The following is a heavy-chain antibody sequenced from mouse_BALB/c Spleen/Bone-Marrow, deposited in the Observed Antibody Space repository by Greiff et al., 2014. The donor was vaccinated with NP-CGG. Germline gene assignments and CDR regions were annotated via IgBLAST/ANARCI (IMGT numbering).Heavy chain of an antibody. Sequence: LVESGAELVRPGASVKLSCKASGYTFTTFWINWVKQRPGQGLEWIGNIYPSDTYTNYSQDFKDKATLTVDKSSSTAYMQLSSPTSEDSAVYYCTRSRGYFDYWGQGTTLTVSS. V-gene: IGHV1-69*02. CDR1: GYTFTTFW. CDR3: TRSRGYFDY. J-gene: IGHJ2*01. CDR2: IYPSDTYT.